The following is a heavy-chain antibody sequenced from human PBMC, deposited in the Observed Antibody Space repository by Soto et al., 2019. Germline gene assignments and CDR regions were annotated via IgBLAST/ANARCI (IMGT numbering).Heavy chain of an antibody. Sequence: GGSLRLSCAASGFTFSSYAMSWVRQAPGKGLEWVSAISGSGGSTYYAGSAKGRFTISRDNPKNPRNRQMRSRRVEDTPVYYCTKLGSTWADAFDIWGQGTMVTVS. D-gene: IGHD6-13*01. CDR3: TKLGSTWADAFDI. V-gene: IGHV3-23*01. CDR1: GFTFSSYA. J-gene: IGHJ3*02. CDR2: ISGSGGST.